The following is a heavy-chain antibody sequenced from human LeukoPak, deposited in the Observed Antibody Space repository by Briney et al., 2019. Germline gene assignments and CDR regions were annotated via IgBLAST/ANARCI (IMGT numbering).Heavy chain of an antibody. D-gene: IGHD3-10*01. V-gene: IGHV1-8*01. Sequence: ASVNVSCKASGYTFTSHDINWVRQATGQGLEWMGWMNPNSGNTGYAQKLQGRVTMTRNTSISTAYMELSSLRSEDTAVYYCARGHITMVRGIINRYNWFDPWGQGTLVTVSS. CDR1: GYTFTSHD. CDR2: MNPNSGNT. CDR3: ARGHITMVRGIINRYNWFDP. J-gene: IGHJ5*02.